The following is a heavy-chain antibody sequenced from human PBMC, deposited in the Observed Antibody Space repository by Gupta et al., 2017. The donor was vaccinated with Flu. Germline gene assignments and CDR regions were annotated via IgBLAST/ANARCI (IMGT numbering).Heavy chain of an antibody. Sequence: QVMLVESGGGVVQPGRSRTLSCAASGFSFSSYGMHSVRQAPGKGLEWVARMWYDGSNEYYADSVKSRFTISRDNSKNTLYLQRNSLRVEDTAVYFCAIDADFGDYVRVFDYWGQGTLVTVSS. V-gene: IGHV3-33*01. D-gene: IGHD4-17*01. CDR1: GFSFSSYG. CDR2: MWYDGSNE. J-gene: IGHJ4*02. CDR3: AIDADFGDYVRVFDY.